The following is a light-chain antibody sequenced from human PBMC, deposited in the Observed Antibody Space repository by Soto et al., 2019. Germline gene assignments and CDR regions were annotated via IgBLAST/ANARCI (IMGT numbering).Light chain of an antibody. V-gene: IGLV1-51*02. CDR2: GDD. Sequence: QSALTQPPSVSAAPGQTVTISCSGSTSNIGNSYVSWYQQLPGTVPKLLIYGDDKRPSGIPDRFSGSKSGTSATLGITGLQPGDEADYYCEAWDSSLRAGVFGGGTKLTVL. CDR3: EAWDSSLRAGV. J-gene: IGLJ2*01. CDR1: TSNIGNSY.